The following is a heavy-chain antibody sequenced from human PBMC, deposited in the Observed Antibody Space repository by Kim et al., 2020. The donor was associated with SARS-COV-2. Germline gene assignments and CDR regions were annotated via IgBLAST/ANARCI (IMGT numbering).Heavy chain of an antibody. CDR1: GFTFSSYG. CDR3: ASEIAGLQRNYFDY. D-gene: IGHD4-4*01. J-gene: IGHJ4*02. V-gene: IGHV3-33*01. Sequence: GGSLRLSCAASGFTFSSYGMHWVRQAPGKGLEWVAVIWYDGSNKYYADSVKGRFTISRDNSKNTLYLQMNSLRAEDTAVYYCASEIAGLQRNYFDYWGQGTLVTVSS. CDR2: IWYDGSNK.